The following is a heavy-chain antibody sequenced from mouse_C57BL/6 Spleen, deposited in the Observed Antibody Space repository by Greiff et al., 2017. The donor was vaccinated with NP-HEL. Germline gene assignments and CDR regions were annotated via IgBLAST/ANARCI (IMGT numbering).Heavy chain of an antibody. CDR1: GFSLSTSGMG. CDR2: IYWDDDK. J-gene: IGHJ2*01. CDR3: ARRALDYGSSFDY. Sequence: QVTLNVSGPGILQSSQTLSLTCSFSGFSLSTSGMGVSWIRQPSGKGLEWLAHIYWDDDKRYNPSLKSRLTISKDTSRNQVFLKITSVDTADTATYYCARRALDYGSSFDYWGQGTTLTVSS. D-gene: IGHD1-1*01. V-gene: IGHV8-12*01.